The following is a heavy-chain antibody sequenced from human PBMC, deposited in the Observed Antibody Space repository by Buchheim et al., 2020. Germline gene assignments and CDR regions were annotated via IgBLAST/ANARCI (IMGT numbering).Heavy chain of an antibody. J-gene: IGHJ4*02. Sequence: QVQLVESGGGVVQPGRSLRLSCAASGFTFSSYRMHWVRQAPGKGLEWVAVISYDGSNKYYADSVKGRFTISRDNSKHTLYLQMNSLRAEDTAVYYCAKDLGAPDPYSSGWYPDYWGQGTL. CDR2: ISYDGSNK. CDR1: GFTFSSYR. V-gene: IGHV3-30*18. CDR3: AKDLGAPDPYSSGWYPDY. D-gene: IGHD6-19*01.